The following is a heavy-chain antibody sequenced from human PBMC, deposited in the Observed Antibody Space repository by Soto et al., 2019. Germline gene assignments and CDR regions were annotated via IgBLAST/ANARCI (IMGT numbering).Heavy chain of an antibody. CDR3: ARQLTVGSYRYCYFDL. Sequence: QLQLQESGPGLVKPSETLSLTCTVSAGSISSSSYYWGWIRQPPGKGLEWIGSIYYSGSTYYNPSLKSRVAISVDTSKNQFSLKLSSVTAADTAVYYCARQLTVGSYRYCYFDLWGRRTLVTVSS. CDR2: IYYSGST. CDR1: AGSISSSSYY. V-gene: IGHV4-39*01. J-gene: IGHJ2*01. D-gene: IGHD1-26*01.